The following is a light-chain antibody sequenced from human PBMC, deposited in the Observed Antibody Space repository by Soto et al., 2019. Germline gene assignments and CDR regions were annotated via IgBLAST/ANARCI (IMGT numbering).Light chain of an antibody. CDR1: QSISSW. CDR3: QQYKSYPWT. Sequence: DIQMTQSPSTLSASVGDRVTITCRASQSISSWLAWYQQKPGKAPKLLIYKASSVESGVPSRFSGSGSGTEFTLIISSLQPDDCATYYCQQYKSYPWTFGQGTKVEIK. CDR2: KAS. V-gene: IGKV1-5*03. J-gene: IGKJ1*01.